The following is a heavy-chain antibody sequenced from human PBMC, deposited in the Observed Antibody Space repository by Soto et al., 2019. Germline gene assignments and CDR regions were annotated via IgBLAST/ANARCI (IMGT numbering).Heavy chain of an antibody. CDR1: GFILGDYA. V-gene: IGHV3-49*04. J-gene: IGHJ6*02. CDR3: ARRLLDYGDYYYGMDV. D-gene: IGHD4-17*01. CDR2: IRTKPYGGTT. Sequence: PGGSLRLSCTSSGFILGDYAMGWVRQAPGKGLEWVGFIRTKPYGGTTDYAESVKGRFTITRDDLKSIAYLQMDSLKSDDTAVYYCARRLLDYGDYYYGMDVWGQGTTVTVSS.